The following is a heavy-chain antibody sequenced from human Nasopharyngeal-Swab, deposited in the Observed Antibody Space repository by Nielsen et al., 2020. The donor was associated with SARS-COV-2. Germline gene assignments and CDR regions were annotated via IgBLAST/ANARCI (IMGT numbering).Heavy chain of an antibody. D-gene: IGHD6-19*01. Sequence: SETLSLTCTVSGCSISSSSYYWGWIRQPPWKGLEWIGSIYYSGSTYYNPSLKSRVTISVDTSKNQFSLKLSSVTAADTAVYYCARDRKQWLVYYYYGMDVWGQGTTVTVSS. CDR2: IYYSGST. CDR1: GCSISSSSYY. V-gene: IGHV4-39*07. J-gene: IGHJ6*02. CDR3: ARDRKQWLVYYYYGMDV.